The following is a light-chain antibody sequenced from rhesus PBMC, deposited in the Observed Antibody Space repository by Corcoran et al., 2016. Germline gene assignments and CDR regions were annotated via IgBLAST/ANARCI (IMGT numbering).Light chain of an antibody. CDR2: DAS. J-gene: IGKJ3*01. CDR1: QGISRY. V-gene: IGKV1-28*03. CDR3: LQHNSYPFT. Sequence: DIQMTQSPSSLSASVGDTVTITCRASQGISRYLNWFQQKPGKDPKLLIYDASSLESGVPSRFSGSGSGTDFTLTISSLQPEDFAAYYCLQHNSYPFTFGPGTKLDIK.